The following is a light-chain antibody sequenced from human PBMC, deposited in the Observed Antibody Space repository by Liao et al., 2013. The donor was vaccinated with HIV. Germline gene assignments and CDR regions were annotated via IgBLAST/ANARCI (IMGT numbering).Light chain of an antibody. CDR2: YDS. J-gene: IGLJ1*01. Sequence: SYELTQPPSVSVAPGKTARISCGGNNVGSTSVHWYQQKPGQAPVLVIYYDSDRPSGIPERFSGSNSGNTATLTISGTQVMDEADYYCQAWDNSLYVFGAGTKVTVL. CDR3: QAWDNSLYV. V-gene: IGLV3-21*01. CDR1: NVGSTS.